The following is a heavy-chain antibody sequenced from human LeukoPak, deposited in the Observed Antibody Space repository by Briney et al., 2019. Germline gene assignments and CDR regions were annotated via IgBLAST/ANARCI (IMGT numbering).Heavy chain of an antibody. J-gene: IGHJ4*02. CDR2: ISSSSSYI. CDR1: GFTFSSYS. D-gene: IGHD3-16*01. V-gene: IGHV3-21*01. Sequence: GGSLRLSCAASGFTFSSYSMSWVRQAPGKGLEWVSSISSSSSYIYYADSVKGRFTISRDNAKNSLYLQMNSLRAEDSAVYYCARDALGPLKWTPFDYWGQGTLVTVSS. CDR3: ARDALGPLKWTPFDY.